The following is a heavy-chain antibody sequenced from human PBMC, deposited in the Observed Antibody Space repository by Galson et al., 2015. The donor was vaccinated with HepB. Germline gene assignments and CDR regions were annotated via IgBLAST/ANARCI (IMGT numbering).Heavy chain of an antibody. CDR3: ARGYSYGYAAWAYFDY. J-gene: IGHJ4*02. CDR1: GFTFSSYA. Sequence: SLRLSCAASGFTFSSYAMHWVRKAPGKGLEWVAVISYDGSNKYYADSVKGRFTISRDNSKNTLYLQMNSLRAEDTAVYYCARGYSYGYAAWAYFDYWGQGTLVTVSS. V-gene: IGHV3-30-3*01. D-gene: IGHD5-18*01. CDR2: ISYDGSNK.